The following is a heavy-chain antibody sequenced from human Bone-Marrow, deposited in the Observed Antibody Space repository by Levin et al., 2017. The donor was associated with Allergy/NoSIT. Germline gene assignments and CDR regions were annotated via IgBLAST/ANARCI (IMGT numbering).Heavy chain of an antibody. V-gene: IGHV3-48*03. Sequence: GESLKISCDASGFSFSMYDMHWVRQAPGKGLEWISDISSSGATIHYVDSVKGRFTISRDNTKNSLYLQMNSLRAEDTAVYFCARGLGCSDYIDYWGQGTQVTVSS. J-gene: IGHJ4*02. D-gene: IGHD6-19*01. CDR2: ISSSGATI. CDR1: GFSFSMYD. CDR3: ARGLGCSDYIDY.